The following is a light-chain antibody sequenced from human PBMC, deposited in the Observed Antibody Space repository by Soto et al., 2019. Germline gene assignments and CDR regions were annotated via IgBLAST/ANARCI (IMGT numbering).Light chain of an antibody. Sequence: DIQMTQSPSTLSASVGDRVSITCRDSQSISSWLAWYQQKPGQAPKLLIYKASDLQSGISSRFSGSGSGTEFTLTISSLQPDDYATYYCQQYKVYPYIFGQGTKLE. J-gene: IGKJ2*01. CDR2: KAS. CDR3: QQYKVYPYI. V-gene: IGKV1-5*03. CDR1: QSISSW.